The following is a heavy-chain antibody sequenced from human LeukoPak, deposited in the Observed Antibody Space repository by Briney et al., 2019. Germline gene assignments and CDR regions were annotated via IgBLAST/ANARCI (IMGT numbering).Heavy chain of an antibody. D-gene: IGHD2-21*02. CDR3: AKPRLNVVVTALFDY. CDR1: GFTFSSYG. Sequence: GGSLRLSCAASGFTFSSYGMSWVRQAPGKGLEWVSAISGSGGSTYYADSVKGRFTISRDNSKNTLYLQMNSLRAEDTAVYYCAKPRLNVVVTALFDYWGQGTLVTVSS. CDR2: ISGSGGST. V-gene: IGHV3-23*01. J-gene: IGHJ4*02.